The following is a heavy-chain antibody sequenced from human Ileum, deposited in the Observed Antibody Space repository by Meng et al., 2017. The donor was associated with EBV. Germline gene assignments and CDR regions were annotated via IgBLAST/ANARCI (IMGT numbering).Heavy chain of an antibody. CDR1: GFTVSSSY. Sequence: VESGGGLIQPGGSLSLSCAASGFTVSSSYMSWVRQAPGKGLELVSVIYSDGRTYYADTVKGRFTISRDSSKSTLFLQMNSLRVEDTAVYYCARWDARFDAWGQGTLVTVSS. CDR2: IYSDGRT. CDR3: ARWDARFDA. J-gene: IGHJ5*02. V-gene: IGHV3-53*01. D-gene: IGHD1-26*01.